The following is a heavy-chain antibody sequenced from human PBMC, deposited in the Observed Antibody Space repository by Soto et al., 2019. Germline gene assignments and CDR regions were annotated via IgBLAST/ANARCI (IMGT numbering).Heavy chain of an antibody. D-gene: IGHD3-22*01. CDR3: VRAHPPDSSGYSFFN. J-gene: IGHJ4*01. V-gene: IGHV3-21*01. Sequence: GGSLRLSCEASGFTFYSYSLYWVRQAPGKGLEWVASISSHSNYKYYADSVKGRFTISRDNAKNSLFLQMASLRAGDTAVYYCVRAHPPDSSGYSFFNWGQGTLVTVPS. CDR2: ISSHSNYK. CDR1: GFTFYSYS.